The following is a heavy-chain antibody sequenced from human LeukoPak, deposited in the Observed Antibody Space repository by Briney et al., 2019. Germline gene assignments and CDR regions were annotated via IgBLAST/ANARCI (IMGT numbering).Heavy chain of an antibody. J-gene: IGHJ6*04. CDR3: AKDDKASYGDRYYYYGMDV. V-gene: IGHV3-30*18. CDR1: GFTFSSYG. Sequence: GGSLRLSCAASGFTFSSYGMHWVRQAPGKGLEWVAVISYDGSNKYYADSVKGRFTISRDNSKNTLYLQMNSLRAEDTAVYYCAKDDKASYGDRYYYYGMDVWAKGPRSPSPQ. CDR2: ISYDGSNK. D-gene: IGHD4-17*01.